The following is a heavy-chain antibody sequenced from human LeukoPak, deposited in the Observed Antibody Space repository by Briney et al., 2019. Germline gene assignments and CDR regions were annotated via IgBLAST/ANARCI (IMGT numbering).Heavy chain of an antibody. CDR3: ARVSGGNLLDY. V-gene: IGHV4-34*01. Sequence: SQTLSLTCAVYGGSFSGYYWSWIRQPPGKGLEWIGEINHSGSTNYNPSLKSRVTISVDTSKNQFSLKLSSVTAADTAVYYCARVSGGNLLDYWGQGTLVTVSS. J-gene: IGHJ4*02. CDR1: GGSFSGYY. D-gene: IGHD4-23*01. CDR2: INHSGST.